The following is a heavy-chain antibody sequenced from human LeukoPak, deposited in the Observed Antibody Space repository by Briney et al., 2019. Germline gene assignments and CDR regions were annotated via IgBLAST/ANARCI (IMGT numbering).Heavy chain of an antibody. Sequence: GGSLRLSCAASGFTSSNYEMNWVRQAPGKGLEWVSYISSSGRTIYYADSVKGRFTISRDNAKNSLYLQMSSLRSEDTAVYYCSRSTAIGYWGEGTLVTVSS. CDR2: ISSSGRTI. CDR3: SRSTAIGY. V-gene: IGHV3-48*03. J-gene: IGHJ4*02. CDR1: GFTSSNYE.